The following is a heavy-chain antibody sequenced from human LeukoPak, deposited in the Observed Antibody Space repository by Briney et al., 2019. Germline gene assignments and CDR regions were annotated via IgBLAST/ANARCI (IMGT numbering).Heavy chain of an antibody. J-gene: IGHJ4*02. CDR2: IYYTGSG. CDR3: ARQVTTTRGYLDS. CDR1: GGSVSNSDYY. V-gene: IGHV4-39*01. Sequence: SETLSLXCNVSGGSVSNSDYYWAWIRQPPGKGLEWIGSIYYTGSGYSNQSLQSRVTLSVDTSKNHFSLGLTSVTAADTAVYYCARQVTTTRGYLDSWGQGTLVTVSS. D-gene: IGHD4-11*01.